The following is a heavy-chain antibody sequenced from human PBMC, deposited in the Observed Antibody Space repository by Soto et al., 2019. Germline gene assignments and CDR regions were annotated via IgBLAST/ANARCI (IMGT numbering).Heavy chain of an antibody. V-gene: IGHV3-23*01. D-gene: IGHD6-13*01. Sequence: GGSLRLSCAASGFTFSSYGMHWVRQAPGKGLEWVAAITSVKNIYYADSVKGRFTISRDNSRNTLYLQMNSLRAEDTAIYYCAKDITGAVAGPLDYWGHGTLVTVS. J-gene: IGHJ4*01. CDR2: ITSVKNI. CDR1: GFTFSSYG. CDR3: AKDITGAVAGPLDY.